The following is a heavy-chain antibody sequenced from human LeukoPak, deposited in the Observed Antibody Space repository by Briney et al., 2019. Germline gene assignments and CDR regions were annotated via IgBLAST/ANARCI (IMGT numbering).Heavy chain of an antibody. CDR1: GFTFSSYA. Sequence: GGSLRLPCAASGFTFSSYAMSWVRQAPGKGLEWVSAISGSGGSTYYADSVKGRFTISRDNSKNTLYLQMNSLRAEDTAVYYCAKGDIVNSDYYFDYWGQGTLVTVSS. J-gene: IGHJ4*02. CDR3: AKGDIVNSDYYFDY. V-gene: IGHV3-23*01. CDR2: ISGSGGST. D-gene: IGHD2-15*01.